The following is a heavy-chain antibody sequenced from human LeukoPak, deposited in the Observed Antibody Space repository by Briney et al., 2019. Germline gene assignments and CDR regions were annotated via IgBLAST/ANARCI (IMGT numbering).Heavy chain of an antibody. CDR2: IWYDGSNK. D-gene: IGHD3-3*01. V-gene: IGHV3-33*06. J-gene: IGHJ4*02. CDR1: GFTFSSYG. Sequence: GGSLRLSCAASGFTFSSYGMHWVRQAPGKGLEWVAVIWYDGSNKYYADSVKGRFTISRDNSKNTLYLQMNSLRAEDTAVYYCAKDPTSFGVDPFDYWGQGTLVTVSS. CDR3: AKDPTSFGVDPFDY.